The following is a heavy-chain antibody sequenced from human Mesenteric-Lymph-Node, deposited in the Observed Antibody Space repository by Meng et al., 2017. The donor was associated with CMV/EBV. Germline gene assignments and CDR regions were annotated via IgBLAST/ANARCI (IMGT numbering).Heavy chain of an antibody. V-gene: IGHV1-46*01. Sequence: FTFRNHYIHWVRQAPGQGLEWMGIINPSGGSTSYAQKFQGRVTMTRDTSTSTVYMELSSLRSEDTAVYYCARDIVVVPAAPGSWFDPWGQGTLVTVSS. CDR2: INPSGGST. CDR3: ARDIVVVPAAPGSWFDP. CDR1: FTFRNHY. D-gene: IGHD2-2*01. J-gene: IGHJ5*02.